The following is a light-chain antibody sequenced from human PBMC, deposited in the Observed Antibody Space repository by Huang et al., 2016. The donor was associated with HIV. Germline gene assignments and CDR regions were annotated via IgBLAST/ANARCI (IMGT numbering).Light chain of an antibody. Sequence: DIVLTQSPATLSLSPGQRASLSCRASQNINNYLVWSQQKPGQAPRILIYDSFNRATGIPARFSGSGSGTDFTLTINPLEPEDFAVYYCQQRCAWPLTFGGGTKVEIK. V-gene: IGKV3-11*01. J-gene: IGKJ4*01. CDR3: QQRCAWPLT. CDR2: DSF. CDR1: QNINNY.